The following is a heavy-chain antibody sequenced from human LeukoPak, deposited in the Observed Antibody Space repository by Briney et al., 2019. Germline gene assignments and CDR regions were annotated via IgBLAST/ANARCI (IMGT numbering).Heavy chain of an antibody. CDR3: AREASGEFRLNSFDY. D-gene: IGHD3-10*01. CDR2: IKRDGSEK. CDR1: GFTFSSYW. J-gene: IGHJ4*02. V-gene: IGHV3-7*01. Sequence: GGSLRLSCAASGFTFSSYWMSWVRQAPGKGLEWVANIKRDGSEKYYVDSVKGRFTISRDNAKNSLYLQMNSLRAEDTAVYYCAREASGEFRLNSFDYWGQGTLVTVSS.